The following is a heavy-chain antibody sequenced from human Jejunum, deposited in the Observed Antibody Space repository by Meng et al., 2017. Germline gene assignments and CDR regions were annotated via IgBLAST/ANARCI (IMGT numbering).Heavy chain of an antibody. D-gene: IGHD1-26*01. CDR1: GDSFTDYY. CDR2: IHHSGST. CDR3: ARRIRGGSYLG. V-gene: IGHV4-34*01. Sequence: QLQESGPGRVKPSETLSLTCTVYGDSFTDYYWNWIRQPPGKGLEWIGEIHHSGSTNYNASLESRVTISRDTSKKQFSLRLSSVTAADTAVYYCARRIRGGSYLGWGQGTLVTVSS. J-gene: IGHJ4*02.